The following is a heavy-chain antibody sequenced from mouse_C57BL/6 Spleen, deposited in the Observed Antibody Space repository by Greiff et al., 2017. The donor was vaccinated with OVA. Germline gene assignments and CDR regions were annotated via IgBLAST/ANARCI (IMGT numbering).Heavy chain of an antibody. CDR3: ARRFYDGYYGYYAMDY. J-gene: IGHJ4*01. CDR1: GYTFTSYW. D-gene: IGHD2-3*01. V-gene: IGHV1-61*01. CDR2: IYPSDSET. Sequence: VQLQQPGAELVRPGSSVTLSCKASGYTFTSYWMDWVKQRPGQGLEWIGNIYPSDSETHYNQKFKDKATLTVDKSSSTAYMQLSSLTSEDSAVYYCARRFYDGYYGYYAMDYWGQGTSVTVSS.